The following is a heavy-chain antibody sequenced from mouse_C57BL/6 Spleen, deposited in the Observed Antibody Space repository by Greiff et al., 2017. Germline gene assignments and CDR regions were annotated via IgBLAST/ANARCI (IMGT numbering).Heavy chain of an antibody. CDR3: ARQCPYSNFDY. V-gene: IGHV5-17*01. CDR2: ISSGSSTI. Sequence: DVMLVESGGGLVKPGGSLTLSCAASGFTFSDYGMHWVRQAPEKGLEWVAYISSGSSTIYYADTVKGRYTISRDNAKNTLFLQMTSLRSEDTSMYYCARQCPYSNFDYWGQGTTLTVSS. CDR1: GFTFSDYG. D-gene: IGHD2-5*01. J-gene: IGHJ2*01.